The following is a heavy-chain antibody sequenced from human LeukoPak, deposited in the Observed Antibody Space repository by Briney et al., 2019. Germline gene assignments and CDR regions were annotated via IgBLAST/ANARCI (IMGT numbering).Heavy chain of an antibody. CDR3: ARGGGPVVGATSFDY. V-gene: IGHV1-8*01. Sequence: WASVKVSCKASGYTFTSYDIHWVRQATGQGLEWMGRMNPNNGNTGDAQKFQGRVTMTRDPSISTAYMELSSLRSEDTGVYYCARGGGPVVGATSFDYWGQGTPVTVSS. CDR2: MNPNNGNT. D-gene: IGHD1-26*01. J-gene: IGHJ4*02. CDR1: GYTFTSYD.